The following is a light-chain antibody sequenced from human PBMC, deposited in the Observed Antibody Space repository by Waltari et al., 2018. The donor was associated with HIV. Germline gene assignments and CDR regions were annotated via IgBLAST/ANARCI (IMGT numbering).Light chain of an antibody. J-gene: IGLJ1*01. CDR3: LAWDVSLQGYV. CDR2: RHN. CDR1: RSNIGSTT. V-gene: IGLV1-44*01. Sequence: QSVLTQPPSPSGTPGPRVTLSCSGRRSNIGSTTVNWSQQVPRTAPKLLIYRHNERPSGVPDRFSGSKAGTSASLAINGLQSEDEADYYCLAWDVSLQGYVFGTGTKVTVL.